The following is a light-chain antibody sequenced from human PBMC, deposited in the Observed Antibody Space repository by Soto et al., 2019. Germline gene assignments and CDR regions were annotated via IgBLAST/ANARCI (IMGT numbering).Light chain of an antibody. V-gene: IGLV2-14*01. CDR3: SSYTSSSTLV. CDR1: RSDVGGYNY. Sequence: QSVLTQPASVSGSPGQSITISCTGTRSDVGGYNYVSWYQQHPGKAPKLMIYDVSNRPSGVSNRFSGAKSGNTASLTISGLQAEDEADYYCSSYTSSSTLVVGTGTKLTVL. J-gene: IGLJ1*01. CDR2: DVS.